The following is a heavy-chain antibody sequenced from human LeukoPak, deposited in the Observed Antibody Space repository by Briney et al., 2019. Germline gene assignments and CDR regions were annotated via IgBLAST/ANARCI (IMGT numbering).Heavy chain of an antibody. CDR1: GDTFSSNSAA. J-gene: IGHJ6*02. CDR3: ARDAEYSSSWRRIGYSYGMDV. V-gene: IGHV6-1*01. Sequence: SQTLSLTCAVSGDTFSSNSAAWNWNRQSPSRGLEWLVRTYYRSKEYNDYAVSVKSRISINPDTSKNQFSLQLNSVTPEDTAVYYCARDAEYSSSWRRIGYSYGMDVWGQGTTVTVSS. D-gene: IGHD6-13*01. CDR2: TYYRSKEYN.